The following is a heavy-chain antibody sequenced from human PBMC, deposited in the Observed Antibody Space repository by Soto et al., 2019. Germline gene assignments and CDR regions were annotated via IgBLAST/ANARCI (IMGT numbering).Heavy chain of an antibody. CDR1: GGSFSGYY. D-gene: IGHD3-10*01. V-gene: IGHV4-34*01. CDR3: ARGRITMVRGRNWFDP. Sequence: QVQLQQWGAGLLKPSETLSLTCAVYGGSFSGYYWSWIRQPPGKGLEWIGEINHSGSTNYNPSLKSRVTIAVDTSKNHFSLKLSSVTAADTAVYYCARGRITMVRGRNWFDPWGQGTLVTVSS. J-gene: IGHJ5*02. CDR2: INHSGST.